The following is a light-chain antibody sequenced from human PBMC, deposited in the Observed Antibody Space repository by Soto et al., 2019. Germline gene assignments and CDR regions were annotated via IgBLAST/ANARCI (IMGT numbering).Light chain of an antibody. CDR1: QGISSY. V-gene: IGKV1-8*01. CDR2: AAS. CDR3: QQYYSYLHT. J-gene: IGKJ5*01. Sequence: AIRMTQSPSSFSASTGDRVTITCRASQGISSYLAWYQQKPGKAPKLLIYAASTLQSGVPSRFSGGGSGTDFTLTVSCLESEHVATKYYQQYYSYLHTFGQGTRLEIK.